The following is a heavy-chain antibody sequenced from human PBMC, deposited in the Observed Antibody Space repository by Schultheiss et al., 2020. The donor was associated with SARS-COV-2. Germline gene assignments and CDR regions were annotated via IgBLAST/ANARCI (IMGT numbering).Heavy chain of an antibody. Sequence: SETLSLTCAVSGYSISSGYYWGWIRQPPGKGLEWIGSINHSGSTYYNPSLKSRVTISLDTSKKQLSLKLSSVTAADTAVYYCARDRIVVVPAALRPRFYYYGMDVWGQGTTVTVSS. J-gene: IGHJ6*02. D-gene: IGHD2-2*01. CDR1: GYSISSGYY. V-gene: IGHV4-38-2*02. CDR2: INHSGST. CDR3: ARDRIVVVPAALRPRFYYYGMDV.